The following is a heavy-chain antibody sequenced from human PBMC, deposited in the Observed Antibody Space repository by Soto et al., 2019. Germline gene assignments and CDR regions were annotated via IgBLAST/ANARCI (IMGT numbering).Heavy chain of an antibody. J-gene: IGHJ4*02. D-gene: IGHD2-15*01. CDR1: GFTFDDYA. Sequence: GGSLTLSCAPSGFTFDDYAMHWVRQAPGKGLEWVSGISWNSGMIDYADSVKGRFTISRDNAKKSLYLQMNSLIVEDAALYFCTKSKEEGRLLPSGFDLWGQGTLVPVSS. CDR2: ISWNSGMI. V-gene: IGHV3-9*01. CDR3: TKSKEEGRLLPSGFDL.